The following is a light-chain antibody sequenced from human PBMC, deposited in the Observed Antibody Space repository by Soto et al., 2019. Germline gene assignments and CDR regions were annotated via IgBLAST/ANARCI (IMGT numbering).Light chain of an antibody. Sequence: QSVLTQPASVSGSPGQSITISCTGTHSDVGSYNLVSWYQQHPGKAPKVIIYEVSERPSGVSDRFSGSKSGNTASLMISGLQAEDEADYYRCSYAGSTTQTYVFGSGTKVTVL. CDR1: HSDVGSYNL. J-gene: IGLJ1*01. CDR3: CSYAGSTTQTYV. CDR2: EVS. V-gene: IGLV2-23*02.